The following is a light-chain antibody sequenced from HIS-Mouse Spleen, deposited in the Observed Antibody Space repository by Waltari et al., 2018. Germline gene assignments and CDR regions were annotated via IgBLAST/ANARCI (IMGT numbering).Light chain of an antibody. CDR3: QAWDSSYSV. V-gene: IGLV3-1*01. CDR2: QDS. CDR1: KFGEKY. J-gene: IGLJ2*01. Sequence: SYDLTQPPSVSVSPRPTASITCSGDKFGEKYACWYHQKPGQSPVLVIYQDSKRPSGIPERFSGSNSGNTATLTISGTQAMDEADYYCQAWDSSYSVFGGGTKLTVL.